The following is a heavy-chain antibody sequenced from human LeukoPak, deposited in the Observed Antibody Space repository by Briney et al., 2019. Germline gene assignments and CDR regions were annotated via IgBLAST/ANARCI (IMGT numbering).Heavy chain of an antibody. CDR2: IYSGGST. J-gene: IGHJ1*01. CDR3: AKGSVPYYYDSSGYLPSEYFQH. V-gene: IGHV3-66*01. Sequence: GGSLRLSCAASGFTVSSNYMSWVRQAPGKVLEWVSVIYSGGSTYYADSVKGRLTISRDNSNNTLYLQMNSLRAEDTAVYYCAKGSVPYYYDSSGYLPSEYFQHWGQGTLVTVSS. D-gene: IGHD3-22*01. CDR1: GFTVSSNY.